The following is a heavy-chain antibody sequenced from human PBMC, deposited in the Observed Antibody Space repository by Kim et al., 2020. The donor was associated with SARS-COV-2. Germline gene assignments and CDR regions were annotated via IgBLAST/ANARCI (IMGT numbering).Heavy chain of an antibody. V-gene: IGHV1-3*01. D-gene: IGHD4-17*01. Sequence: QKFQGRVTITRDTSAGTAYMELSSLRSEDTAVYYCARGAPTRKVGGTVTIWGQGTLVTVSS. J-gene: IGHJ4*02. CDR3: ARGAPTRKVGGTVTI.